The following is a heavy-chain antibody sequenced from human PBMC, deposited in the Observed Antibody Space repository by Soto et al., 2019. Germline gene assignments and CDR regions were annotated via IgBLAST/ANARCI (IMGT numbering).Heavy chain of an antibody. CDR3: AAVQGGGTTFHF. CDR2: IVVGSGRT. J-gene: IGHJ4*02. V-gene: IGHV1-58*02. CDR1: GFTFTNSV. D-gene: IGHD1-7*01. Sequence: VASVKVSCKASGFTFTNSVIQWVRQARGQRLEWIGWIVVGSGRTDYAQKFQERLTITRDMSTTTAYMELSSLRLEDTAVYYCAAVQGGGTTFHFWGQGTLVTVSS.